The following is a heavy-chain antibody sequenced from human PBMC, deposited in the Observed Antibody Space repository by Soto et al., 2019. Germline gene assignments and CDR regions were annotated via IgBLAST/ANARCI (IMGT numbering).Heavy chain of an antibody. J-gene: IGHJ6*03. D-gene: IGHD2-2*01. Sequence: GGSLRLSCAASGFTFSSYGMHWVRQAPGKGLEWVAVIWYDGSNKYYADSVKGRFTISRDNSKNTLYLQMNSLRAEDTAVYYCARDRGGPAAMWGDYYYYMDVWGKGTTVTVSS. V-gene: IGHV3-33*01. CDR3: ARDRGGPAAMWGDYYYYMDV. CDR1: GFTFSSYG. CDR2: IWYDGSNK.